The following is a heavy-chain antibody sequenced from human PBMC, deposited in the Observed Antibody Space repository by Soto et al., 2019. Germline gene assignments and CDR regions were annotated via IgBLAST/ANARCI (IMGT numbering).Heavy chain of an antibody. CDR1: GGSICRGGYY. D-gene: IGHD1-20*01. V-gene: IGHV4-31*03. CDR3: ARDPTYNWTDAEGALDDFDI. J-gene: IGHJ3*02. Sequence: PSETLSLTCTVSGGSICRGGYYWSWVLQHPVKGLEWLGYIYYSGRTYHNPSLKPRLTISVDTSKTQFSLKLSSVTAADTDVYYSARDPTYNWTDAEGALDDFDIWGPGTMVTVSS. CDR2: IYYSGRT.